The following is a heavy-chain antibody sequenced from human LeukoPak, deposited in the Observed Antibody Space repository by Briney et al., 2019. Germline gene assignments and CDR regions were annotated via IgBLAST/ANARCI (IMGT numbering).Heavy chain of an antibody. CDR3: ARDPAKFWSGHDY. J-gene: IGHJ4*02. D-gene: IGHD3-3*01. CDR1: GFTFSSYG. V-gene: IGHV3-30*03. Sequence: GGSLRLSCTASGFTFSSYGMHWVRQAPGKGLEWVAVISYDGSNKYYADSVKGRFTISRDNSKNTLYVQMNSLRTEDTAVYYCARDPAKFWSGHDYWGQGTLVTVSS. CDR2: ISYDGSNK.